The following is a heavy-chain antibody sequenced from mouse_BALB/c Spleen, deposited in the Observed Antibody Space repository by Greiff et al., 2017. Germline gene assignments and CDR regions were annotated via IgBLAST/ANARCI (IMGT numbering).Heavy chain of an antibody. CDR2: ISYSGST. D-gene: IGHD1-1*01. CDR1: GYSITSDYA. Sequence: DVKLVESGPGLVKPSQSLSLTCTVTGYSITSDYAWNWIRQFPGNKLEWMGYISYSGSTSYNPSLKSRISITRDTSKNQFFLQLNSVTTEDTATYYCARENYYGSSRGFAYWGQGTLVTVSA. J-gene: IGHJ3*01. CDR3: ARENYYGSSRGFAY. V-gene: IGHV3-2*02.